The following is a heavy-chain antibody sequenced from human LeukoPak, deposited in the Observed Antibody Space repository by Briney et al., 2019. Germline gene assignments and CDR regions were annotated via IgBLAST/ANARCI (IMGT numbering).Heavy chain of an antibody. J-gene: IGHJ4*02. V-gene: IGHV3-30-3*01. CDR2: ISYDGSNK. CDR3: AREAQQLGYYFDY. CDR1: GFTFSSYA. Sequence: GGSLRLSCAASGFTFSSYAMRWVRQAPGKGLEWVAVISYDGSNKYYADSVKGRFTISRDNSKNTLYLQMNSLRAEDTAVYYCAREAQQLGYYFDYWGQGTLVTVSS. D-gene: IGHD6-13*01.